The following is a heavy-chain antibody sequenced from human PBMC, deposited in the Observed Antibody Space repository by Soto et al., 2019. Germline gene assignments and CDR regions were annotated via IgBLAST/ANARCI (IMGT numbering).Heavy chain of an antibody. CDR2: INPNSGGT. Sequence: PGASVKVSCKASGYTFTGYYMHWVRQAPGQGLEWMGWINPNSGGTNYAQKFQGWVTMTRDTSISTAYMELSRLRSDDTAVYYCARASLYHSGSSRDYYYYYGMDVWGQGTTVTVSS. D-gene: IGHD1-26*01. CDR1: GYTFTGYY. V-gene: IGHV1-2*04. CDR3: ARASLYHSGSSRDYYYYYGMDV. J-gene: IGHJ6*02.